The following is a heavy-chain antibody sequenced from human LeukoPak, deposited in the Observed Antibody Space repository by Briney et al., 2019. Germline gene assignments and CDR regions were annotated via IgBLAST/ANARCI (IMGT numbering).Heavy chain of an antibody. CDR1: GFTFSSYW. Sequence: GGSLRLSCAASGFTFSSYWMSWVRQAPGKGLEWVANIKQDGSEKYYADSVKGRFTISRDNSKNTLYLQMNSLRAEDTAVYYCAKDLYGEDFDYWGQGTLVTVSS. CDR2: IKQDGSEK. D-gene: IGHD4-17*01. J-gene: IGHJ4*02. V-gene: IGHV3-7*01. CDR3: AKDLYGEDFDY.